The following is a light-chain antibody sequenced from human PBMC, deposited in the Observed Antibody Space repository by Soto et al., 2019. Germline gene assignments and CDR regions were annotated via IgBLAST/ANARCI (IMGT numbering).Light chain of an antibody. J-gene: IGLJ1*01. CDR2: EGS. Sequence: QSVLTQPASVSGSPGQSITISCTGTSSDVGSYNLVSWYQHHPGKAPKLMIYEGSKRPSGVSNRFSGSKSGNTASLTISGLQAEDEADYYRCSYAGGSTYVFGSGTKVTV. CDR3: CSYAGGSTYV. CDR1: SSDVGSYNL. V-gene: IGLV2-23*01.